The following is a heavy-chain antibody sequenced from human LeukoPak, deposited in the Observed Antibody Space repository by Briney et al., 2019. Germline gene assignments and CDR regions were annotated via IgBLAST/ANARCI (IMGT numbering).Heavy chain of an antibody. CDR2: IYYSGST. CDR1: GGSISSGGYY. Sequence: PSQTLSLTCTASGGSISSGGYYWSWIRQHPGKGLEWIGYIYYSGSTYYNPSLKSRVTISVDTSKNQFSLKLSSVTAADTAVYYCASRQISGLDAFDIWGQGTMVTVSS. V-gene: IGHV4-31*03. D-gene: IGHD2-15*01. CDR3: ASRQISGLDAFDI. J-gene: IGHJ3*02.